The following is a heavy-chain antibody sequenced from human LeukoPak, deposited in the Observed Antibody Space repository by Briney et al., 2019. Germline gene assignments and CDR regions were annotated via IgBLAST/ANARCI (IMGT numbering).Heavy chain of an antibody. Sequence: SETLSLTCAVYGGSFSGYYWSWIRQPPGKGLEWIGEINLSGSTNYNPSLKSRVTISVDTSKNQFSLKPSSVTAADTAVYYCARVGTIFGVVKRPFDYWGQGTLVTVSS. J-gene: IGHJ4*02. CDR3: ARVGTIFGVVKRPFDY. CDR2: INLSGST. V-gene: IGHV4-34*01. CDR1: GGSFSGYY. D-gene: IGHD3-3*01.